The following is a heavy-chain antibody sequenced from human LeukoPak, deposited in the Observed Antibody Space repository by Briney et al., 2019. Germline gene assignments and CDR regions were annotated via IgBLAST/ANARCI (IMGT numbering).Heavy chain of an antibody. CDR3: ARKSSGWFGSDY. D-gene: IGHD6-19*01. J-gene: IGHJ4*02. V-gene: IGHV3-23*01. CDR2: ISGSGGST. CDR1: GFTFGTYA. Sequence: GGSLRLSCAASGFTFGTYAMSWVRQAPGKGLEWVSAISGSGGSTYYADSVKGRFTISRDNSKNTLYLQMNSLRAEDTAVYYCARKSSGWFGSDYWGQGALVTVSS.